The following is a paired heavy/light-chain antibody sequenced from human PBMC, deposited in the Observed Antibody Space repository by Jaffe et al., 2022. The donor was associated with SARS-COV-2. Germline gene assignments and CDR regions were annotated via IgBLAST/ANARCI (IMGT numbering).Light chain of an antibody. CDR3: QSADSSGTVV. CDR1: ALPKQY. J-gene: IGLJ2*01. CDR2: KDS. V-gene: IGLV3-25*03. Sequence: SYELTQPPSVSVSPGQTARITCSGDALPKQYAYWYQQKPGQAPVLVIYKDSERPSGIPERFSGSSSGTTVTLTISGVQAEDEADYYCQSADSSGTVVFGGGTKLTVL.
Heavy chain of an antibody. D-gene: IGHD3-22*01. CDR2: IYYSGST. J-gene: IGHJ5*02. Sequence: QVQLQESGPGLVKPSQTLSLTCTVSGGSISSGDYYWSWIRQPPGKGLEWIGYIYYSGSTYYNPSLKSRVTISVDTSKNQFSLKLSSVTAADTAVYYCARDQHSSGYSDWFDPWGQGTLVTVSS. V-gene: IGHV4-30-4*01. CDR3: ARDQHSSGYSDWFDP. CDR1: GGSISSGDYY.